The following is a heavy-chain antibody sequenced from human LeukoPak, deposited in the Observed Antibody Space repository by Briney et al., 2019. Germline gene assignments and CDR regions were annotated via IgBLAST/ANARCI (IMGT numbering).Heavy chain of an antibody. CDR1: GGSISSSSYY. D-gene: IGHD4-17*01. CDR3: ARLLYDGDYL. Sequence: PSETLSLTCTVSGGSISSSSYYWGWLRQPPGKGLEWIGSIHYSGSIYYNPSLKSRVTISVDTSKNQFSLKLSSVTAADTAVYYCARLLYDGDYLWGQGTLVTVSS. J-gene: IGHJ5*02. V-gene: IGHV4-39*01. CDR2: IHYSGSI.